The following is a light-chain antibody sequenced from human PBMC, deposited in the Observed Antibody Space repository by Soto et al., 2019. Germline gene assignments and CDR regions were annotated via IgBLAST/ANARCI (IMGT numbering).Light chain of an antibody. V-gene: IGLV2-14*01. CDR3: SSNTCSGTTPVV. CDR2: DVS. Sequence: QSALTQPASVSGSPGQSITISCTGTSSDVGGYNHVAWYQQHPGKAPKLIISDVSHRPSGVSNRFSGSKSGNTASLTLSGLGAEAEADDDCSSNTCSGTTPVVFGGGTKLTVL. CDR1: SSDVGGYNH. J-gene: IGLJ2*01.